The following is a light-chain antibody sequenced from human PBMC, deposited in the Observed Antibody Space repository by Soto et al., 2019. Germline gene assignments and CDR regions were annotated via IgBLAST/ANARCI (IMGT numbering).Light chain of an antibody. CDR2: AAS. V-gene: IGKV1-27*01. Sequence: DIQMTQSPSSLSASVADRVTITCRASQSISNSLNWYQQKPGKVPKLLIYAASTLQSGVPSRFSGSGSGTDFTLTISSLQAEDVATYYCQKDNRAPITFGQGTRLEI. CDR1: QSISNS. J-gene: IGKJ5*01. CDR3: QKDNRAPIT.